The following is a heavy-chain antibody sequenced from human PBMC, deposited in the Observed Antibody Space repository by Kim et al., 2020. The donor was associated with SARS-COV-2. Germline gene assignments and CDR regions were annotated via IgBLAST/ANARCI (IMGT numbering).Heavy chain of an antibody. CDR3: ARDFMARLGPMDV. J-gene: IGHJ6*03. Sequence: YADSVKGRLTISRDNAKNSLYLQMNSLRAEDTALYHCARDFMARLGPMDVWGKGTTVTVSS. D-gene: IGHD2-21*01. V-gene: IGHV3-20*01.